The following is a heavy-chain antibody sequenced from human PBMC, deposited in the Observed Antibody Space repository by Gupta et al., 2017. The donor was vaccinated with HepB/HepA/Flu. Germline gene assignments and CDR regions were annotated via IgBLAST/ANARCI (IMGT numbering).Heavy chain of an antibody. Sequence: ELQLVESGGGLVQPGGYLRLSCAASGFTSRSYEMNLVRQAPGKGLEWVSYISSSGSTIYYAESVRGRFTISRDNAENSLSLQMNSLRAEDTALYYCARAGQWLAHSWFDPWGQGTLVTVSS. CDR2: ISSSGSTI. CDR3: ARAGQWLAHSWFDP. D-gene: IGHD6-19*01. V-gene: IGHV3-48*03. CDR1: GFTSRSYE. J-gene: IGHJ5*02.